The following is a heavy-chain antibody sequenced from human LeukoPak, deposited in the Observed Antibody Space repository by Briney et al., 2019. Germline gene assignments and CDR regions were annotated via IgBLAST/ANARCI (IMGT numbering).Heavy chain of an antibody. Sequence: GGSLRLSCAASGFTFSSYWMSRVRQAPGKGLEWVANIKQDGSEKYYVDSVKGRFTISRDNAKNSLYLQMNSLRAEDTAVYYCARNPSYYDILTGYVYYFYYGMDVWGQGTTVTVSS. CDR2: IKQDGSEK. D-gene: IGHD3-9*01. CDR3: ARNPSYYDILTGYVYYFYYGMDV. J-gene: IGHJ6*02. CDR1: GFTFSSYW. V-gene: IGHV3-7*04.